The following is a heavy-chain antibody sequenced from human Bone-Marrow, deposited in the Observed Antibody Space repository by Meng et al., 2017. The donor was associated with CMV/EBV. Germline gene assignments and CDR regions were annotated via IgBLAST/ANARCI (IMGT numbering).Heavy chain of an antibody. V-gene: IGHV1-2*02. CDR2: INPNSGGT. D-gene: IGHD2-2*01. J-gene: IGHJ5*02. Sequence: ASVKVSCKASGYTFTGYYIYWVRQAPGQGLEWMGWINPNSGGTDYAQKFQGRVTMTRDTSISTAYMELSRLRSDDTAVYYCGRDPFYCPPTTCHPSPCFAPWGQGTLVTVSS. CDR1: GYTFTGYY. CDR3: GRDPFYCPPTTCHPSPCFAP.